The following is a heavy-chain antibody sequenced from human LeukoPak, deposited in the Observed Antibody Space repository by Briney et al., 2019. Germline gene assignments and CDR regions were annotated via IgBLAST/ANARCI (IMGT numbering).Heavy chain of an antibody. CDR3: ARARYGAPNLGDY. J-gene: IGHJ4*02. D-gene: IGHD4-17*01. CDR1: GFTFSSYW. Sequence: PGGSLRLSCAASGFTFSSYWMHWVRHAPGKGLVWVSRINSDGSSTSYADSVKGRFTISRDNAKNTLYLQMNSLRAEDTVVYYCARARYGAPNLGDYWGQGTLVTVSS. V-gene: IGHV3-74*01. CDR2: INSDGSST.